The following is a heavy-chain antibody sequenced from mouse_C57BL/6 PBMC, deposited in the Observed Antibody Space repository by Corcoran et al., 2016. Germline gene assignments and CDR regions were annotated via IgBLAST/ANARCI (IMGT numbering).Heavy chain of an antibody. J-gene: IGHJ4*01. CDR1: GYTFTDYY. CDR3: ARAGTQYYAMDY. CDR2: IYPGSGNT. Sequence: QVQLKQSGAELVRPGASVKLSCKASGYTFTDYYINWVKQRPGQGLEWIARIYPGSGNTYYNDKFKGKATLTAEKSSSTAYMQLSSLTSEDSAVYFCARAGTQYYAMDYWGQGTSVTVSS. V-gene: IGHV1-76*01.